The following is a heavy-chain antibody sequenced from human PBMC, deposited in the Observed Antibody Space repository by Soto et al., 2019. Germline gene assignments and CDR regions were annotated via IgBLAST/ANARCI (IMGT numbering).Heavy chain of an antibody. CDR1: GVNFRSYG. CDR3: AALGAPFKGSYYYGMDV. J-gene: IGHJ6*02. V-gene: IGHV3-48*01. Sequence: GGSQRLSSTASGVNFRSYGMNWVRQAPGKGLEWVSYISSSSSTIYYADSVKGRFTISRDNAKNPLYLQMNSLRAEDTAVYYCAALGAPFKGSYYYGMDVWGQGTTVTVSS. CDR2: ISSSSSTI. D-gene: IGHD1-26*01.